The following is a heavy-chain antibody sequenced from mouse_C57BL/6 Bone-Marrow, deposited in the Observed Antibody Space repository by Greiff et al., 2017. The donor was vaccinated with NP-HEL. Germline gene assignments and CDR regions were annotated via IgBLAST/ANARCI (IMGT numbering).Heavy chain of an antibody. CDR2: IYPGGGYT. J-gene: IGHJ2*01. V-gene: IGHV1-63*01. D-gene: IGHD2-4*01. CDR3: ARLGGYDYDGDYFDY. Sequence: QVQLQQSGAELVRPGTSVKMSCKASGYTFTNYWIGWAKQRPGHGLEWIGDIYPGGGYTNYNEKFKGKATLTADKSSSTAYMQFSSLTSEDSAIYYCARLGGYDYDGDYFDYWGQGTTLTVSS. CDR1: GYTFTNYW.